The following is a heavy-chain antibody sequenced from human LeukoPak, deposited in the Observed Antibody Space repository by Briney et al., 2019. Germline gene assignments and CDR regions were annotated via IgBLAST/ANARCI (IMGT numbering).Heavy chain of an antibody. CDR2: IKQDGSEK. Sequence: PSETLSLTCAVSGGSISSGGYSWSWVRQAPGKGLEWVANIKQDGSEKSYVESVRGRFTISRDNAKNSLYLQLNSLRAEDTALYYCARDNPPDYWGQGTLVTVSS. CDR3: ARDNPPDY. V-gene: IGHV3-7*03. CDR1: GGSISSGGYS. J-gene: IGHJ4*02.